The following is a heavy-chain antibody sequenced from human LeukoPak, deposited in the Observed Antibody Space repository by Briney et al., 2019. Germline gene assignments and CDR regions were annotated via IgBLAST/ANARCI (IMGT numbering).Heavy chain of an antibody. Sequence: GSLRLSCAASGFTFSSYDMHWARQATGKGLEWVSAIGTAGDTYYPGSVKGRFTISRENAKNSLYLQMNSLRAGDTAVYYCARDWHYYDSSGYYRAYGMDVWGQGTTVTVSS. CDR3: ARDWHYYDSSGYYRAYGMDV. CDR2: IGTAGDT. CDR1: GFTFSSYD. V-gene: IGHV3-13*01. D-gene: IGHD3-22*01. J-gene: IGHJ6*02.